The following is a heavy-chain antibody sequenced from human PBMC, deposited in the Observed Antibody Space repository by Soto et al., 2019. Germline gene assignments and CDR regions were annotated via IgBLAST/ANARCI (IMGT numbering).Heavy chain of an antibody. CDR1: GGSISSYY. D-gene: IGHD3-10*01. CDR2: IYYSGST. V-gene: IGHV4-59*08. CDR3: GRRGSGPLHGLVDV. Sequence: PSETLSLTCTVSGGSISSYYWSWIRQPPGKGLEWIGYIYYSGSTNYNPSLKSRVAISLDTSKSQFSLKLTSVTATDTAVYYCGRRGSGPLHGLVDVGAKGTRVTVS. J-gene: IGHJ6*03.